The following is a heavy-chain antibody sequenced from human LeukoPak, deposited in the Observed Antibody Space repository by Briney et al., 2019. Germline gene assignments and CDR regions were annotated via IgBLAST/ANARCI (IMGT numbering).Heavy chain of an antibody. Sequence: GGSLRLSCAASGFTFSSYSMNWVRQAPGKGLEWVSSISSSSSYIYYADSVKGRFTISRDDSKNTLYLQMNSLRDEDTAVYYCAKGMGKGDYGYDYFDHWGPGILVTVSS. D-gene: IGHD5-18*01. V-gene: IGHV3-21*03. J-gene: IGHJ4*02. CDR1: GFTFSSYS. CDR3: AKGMGKGDYGYDYFDH. CDR2: ISSSSSYI.